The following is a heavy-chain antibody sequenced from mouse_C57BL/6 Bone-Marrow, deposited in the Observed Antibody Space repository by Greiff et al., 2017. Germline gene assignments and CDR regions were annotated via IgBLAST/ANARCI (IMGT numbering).Heavy chain of an antibody. J-gene: IGHJ1*03. D-gene: IGHD4-1*01. CDR2: IDPSDSST. Sequence: MPGNGLEWIGEIDPSDSSTNYNQKFKGKSTLTVDKSSSTAYMQRNSLTSEDSAVYSCATGTRYFDVWGTGTTVTVSS. CDR3: ATGTRYFDV. V-gene: IGHV1-69*01.